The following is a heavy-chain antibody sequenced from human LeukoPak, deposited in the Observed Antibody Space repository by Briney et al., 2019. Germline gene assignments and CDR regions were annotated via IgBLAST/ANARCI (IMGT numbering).Heavy chain of an antibody. Sequence: GRSLRLSCAASGFTFSSYAMSWVSQAPGKGMEWDSAISGSGGSTYYADSVKGRFTISRDNSKNTLYLQMNSLRAEDTAVYYCAKDVPRGCSGGSCYPYYFDYWGRGTLVTVSS. D-gene: IGHD2-15*01. CDR3: AKDVPRGCSGGSCYPYYFDY. CDR1: GFTFSSYA. V-gene: IGHV3-23*01. J-gene: IGHJ4*02. CDR2: ISGSGGST.